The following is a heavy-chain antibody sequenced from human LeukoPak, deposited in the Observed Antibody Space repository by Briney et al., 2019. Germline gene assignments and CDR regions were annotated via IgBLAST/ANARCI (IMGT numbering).Heavy chain of an antibody. J-gene: IGHJ4*02. CDR2: IWYDGSNK. D-gene: IGHD1-26*01. V-gene: IGHV3-33*01. CDR3: VRDYTGENYYGLHF. CDR1: GFTFSPYG. Sequence: PGRSLRLSCAASGFTFSPYGMHWVRQAPGKGLEWVALIWYDGSNKYHADSVKGRFTISRDNSKSTLYLQMNSLRIEDTAVYYCVRDYTGENYYGLHFWGQGTLVTVSS.